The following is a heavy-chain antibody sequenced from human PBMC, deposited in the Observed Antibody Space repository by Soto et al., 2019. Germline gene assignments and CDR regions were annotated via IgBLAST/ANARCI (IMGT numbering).Heavy chain of an antibody. D-gene: IGHD2-2*01. CDR2: IYYSGST. J-gene: IGHJ6*02. CDR3: AGNVIVLVPAAPPPYYYYGMDV. CDR1: GGSISSYY. Sequence: PSETLSLTCTVSGGSISSYYWSWIRQPPGKGLEWIGYIYYSGSTNYNPSLKSRVTISVDTSKNQFSLKLSSVTAADTAVYYCAGNVIVLVPAAPPPYYYYGMDVWGQGTTVTVSS. V-gene: IGHV4-59*12.